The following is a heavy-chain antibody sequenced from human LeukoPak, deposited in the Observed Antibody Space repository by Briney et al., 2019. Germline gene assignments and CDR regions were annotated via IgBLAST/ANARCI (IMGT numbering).Heavy chain of an antibody. CDR1: GYSISSGYY. V-gene: IGHV4-4*07. CDR2: IYTTGTT. Sequence: SETLSLTCTVSGYSISSGYYWGWIRQSAEKGLEWIGRIYTTGTTNYNPSLKGRVTVSVDTSKNQFFLKLRSVTAADTAVYYCARDVGASNFDSWGQGVQVTVSS. CDR3: ARDVGASNFDS. J-gene: IGHJ4*02. D-gene: IGHD1-26*01.